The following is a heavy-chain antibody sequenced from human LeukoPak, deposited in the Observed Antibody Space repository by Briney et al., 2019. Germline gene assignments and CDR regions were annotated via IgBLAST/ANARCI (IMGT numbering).Heavy chain of an antibody. D-gene: IGHD3-22*01. J-gene: IGHJ3*02. V-gene: IGHV3-48*03. Sequence: PGGSLRLSCAASGFTFSSYEMNWVRQAPGKGLEWVAYISSSGSTIYCADSVKGRFTISRDNAKNSLYLQMNSLRAEDTAVYYCARAFLYYFDSSGYYRAFDIWGQGTMVTVSS. CDR1: GFTFSSYE. CDR2: ISSSGSTI. CDR3: ARAFLYYFDSSGYYRAFDI.